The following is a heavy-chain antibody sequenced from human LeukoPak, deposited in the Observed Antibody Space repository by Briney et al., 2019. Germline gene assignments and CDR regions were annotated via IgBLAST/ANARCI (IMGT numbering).Heavy chain of an antibody. CDR1: GNSISSGDNY. J-gene: IGHJ4*02. CDR2: IYTSGST. D-gene: IGHD3-16*01. CDR3: ARADYDYVWGSYLSEQPAPYFDY. V-gene: IGHV4-61*02. Sequence: PSETLSLTCTVSGNSISSGDNYWSWIRQPAGKGLEWIGRIYTSGSTYYNPSLKSRVTISVDTSKNQFSLKLSSVTAADTAVYYCARADYDYVWGSYLSEQPAPYFDYWGQGTLVTVSS.